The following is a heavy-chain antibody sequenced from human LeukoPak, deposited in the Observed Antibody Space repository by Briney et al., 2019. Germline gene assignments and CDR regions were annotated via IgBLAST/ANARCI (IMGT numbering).Heavy chain of an antibody. Sequence: ASVKVSCKASGYTFTSYDINWVRQATGQGREWMGWMNPNSGNTGYAQKFQGRVTITRNTSITTAYMELSSLRSEDTAVYYCARDIAGTTLGGWFDPWGQGTLVTVSS. D-gene: IGHD1-1*01. V-gene: IGHV1-8*03. CDR3: ARDIAGTTLGGWFDP. CDR2: MNPNSGNT. J-gene: IGHJ5*02. CDR1: GYTFTSYD.